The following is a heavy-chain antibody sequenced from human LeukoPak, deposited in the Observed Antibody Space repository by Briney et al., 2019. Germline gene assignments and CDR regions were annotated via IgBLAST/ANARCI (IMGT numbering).Heavy chain of an antibody. J-gene: IGHJ4*02. CDR1: GGSFSGYY. CDR2: INHSGST. V-gene: IGHV4-34*01. CDR3: ARGLNYDYVWGSYRYFDY. Sequence: SETLSLTCAVYGGSFSGYYWSWIRQPPGKGLEWIGEINHSGSTNYNPSLKSRVTISVDTSKNQFSLKLSSVTAADTAVYYCARGLNYDYVWGSYRYFDYWGQGTLVTVSS. D-gene: IGHD3-16*02.